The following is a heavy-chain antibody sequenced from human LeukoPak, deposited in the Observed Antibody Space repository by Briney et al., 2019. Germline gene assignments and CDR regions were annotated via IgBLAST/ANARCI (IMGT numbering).Heavy chain of an antibody. CDR3: ATSTVTTYYYGMDV. Sequence: SVKVSCKASGGTFSSYAISWVRQAPGQGLEWMGGIIPIFGTANYAQKFQGRVTITADKSTSTAYMELSSLRSEDTAVYYCATSTVTTYYYGMDVWGKGTTATASS. V-gene: IGHV1-69*06. CDR2: IIPIFGTA. J-gene: IGHJ6*04. D-gene: IGHD4-17*01. CDR1: GGTFSSYA.